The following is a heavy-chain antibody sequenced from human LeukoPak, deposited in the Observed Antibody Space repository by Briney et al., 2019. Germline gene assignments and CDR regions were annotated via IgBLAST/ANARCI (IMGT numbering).Heavy chain of an antibody. J-gene: IGHJ4*02. V-gene: IGHV1-69*04. CDR1: GGTFSTYA. CDR2: FIPILDIA. D-gene: IGHD3-22*01. Sequence: SVKVSCKASGGTFSTYAISWVRQAPGQGLEWMGRFIPILDIANSAQKFQGRVTITADKSTSTAYMELSSLRSEDTAVYYCANSGEHQGSSGYYLDYWGQGTLVTVSS. CDR3: ANSGEHQGSSGYYLDY.